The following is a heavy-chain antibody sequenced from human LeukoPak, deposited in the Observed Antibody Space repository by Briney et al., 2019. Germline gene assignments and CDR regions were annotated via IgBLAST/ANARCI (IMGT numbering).Heavy chain of an antibody. CDR3: VSFYETY. CDR1: GNSW. V-gene: IGHV3-74*01. Sequence: PGGSLRLSCAASGNSWIHWVRQAPGKGLVWVSHINSDGSWTSYADSVKGRFTISKDNAKNTVYLQMNNLRAEDTAVYYCVSFYETYWGRGTLVTVSS. J-gene: IGHJ4*02. CDR2: INSDGSWT. D-gene: IGHD2-2*01.